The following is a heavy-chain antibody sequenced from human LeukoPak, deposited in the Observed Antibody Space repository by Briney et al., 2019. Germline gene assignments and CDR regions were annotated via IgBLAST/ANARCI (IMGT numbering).Heavy chain of an antibody. D-gene: IGHD2-15*01. Sequence: GGSLRLSCAASGFTFKTYDMNWVRQAPGKGLEWVSYISTGGSSKYYADSVKGRFTISRDNAKYSLYLQMNSLRAEDTAVYYCARGDCSGGSCYLSLTTIDYWGQGTLVTVSS. CDR3: ARGDCSGGSCYLSLTTIDY. CDR1: GFTFKTYD. V-gene: IGHV3-48*03. CDR2: ISTGGSSK. J-gene: IGHJ4*02.